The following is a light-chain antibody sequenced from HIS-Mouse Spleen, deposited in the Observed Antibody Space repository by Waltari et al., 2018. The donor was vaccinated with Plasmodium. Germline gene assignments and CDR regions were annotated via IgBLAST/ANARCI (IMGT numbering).Light chain of an antibody. Sequence: QSALTQPPSASASPGQSVTISCTGTSSDVGGYNYVSWYQQHPGKAPKLMIYEVTKRPSGVPDRFSGSKSGNTASLTVSGLQAEDEADYYCSSYAGSNNFCVFGTGTKVTVL. CDR1: SSDVGGYNY. V-gene: IGLV2-8*01. J-gene: IGLJ1*01. CDR2: EVT. CDR3: SSYAGSNNFCV.